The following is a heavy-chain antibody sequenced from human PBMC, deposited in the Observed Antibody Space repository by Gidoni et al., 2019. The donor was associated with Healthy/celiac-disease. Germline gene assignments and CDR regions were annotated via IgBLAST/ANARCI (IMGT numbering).Heavy chain of an antibody. V-gene: IGHV1-46*01. J-gene: IGHJ6*02. Sequence: QVQLVQSGAEVKKPGASVKVSCKASGYTFTSYYMHWVRQAPGQGLEWMGIINPSGGSTRYAQKFQGRVTMTRDTSTSTVYMELSSLRSEDTAVYYCARLKDCSSTSCYPKDYYYGMDVWGQGTTVTVSS. CDR3: ARLKDCSSTSCYPKDYYYGMDV. CDR1: GYTFTSYY. D-gene: IGHD2-2*01. CDR2: INPSGGST.